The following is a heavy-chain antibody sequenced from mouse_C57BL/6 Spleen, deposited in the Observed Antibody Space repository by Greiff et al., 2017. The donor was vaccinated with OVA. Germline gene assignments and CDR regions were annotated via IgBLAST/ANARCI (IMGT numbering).Heavy chain of an antibody. Sequence: VQLKESGAELVRPGASVKLSCTASGFNIKDDYMHWVKQRPEQGLEWIGWIDPENGDTEYASKFQGKATITADTSSNTAYLQLSCLTSEDTAVYYCTRPGASYWYFDVWGTGTTVTVSS. CDR1: GFNIKDDY. D-gene: IGHD6-1*01. CDR2: IDPENGDT. CDR3: TRPGASYWYFDV. V-gene: IGHV14-4*01. J-gene: IGHJ1*03.